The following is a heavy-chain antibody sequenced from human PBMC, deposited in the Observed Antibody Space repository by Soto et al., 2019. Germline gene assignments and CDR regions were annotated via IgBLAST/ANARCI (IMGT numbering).Heavy chain of an antibody. V-gene: IGHV6-1*01. D-gene: IGHD5-12*01. Sequence: SQTLSLTCAISGYSVSSNSAAWNWIRQSPSRGLEWLGRTYYRSKWYNDYAVSVKSRITINPDTSKNQFSLQLNSVTPEDTALYHCARNSGYDSGAFNIWGQGTLVTVSS. J-gene: IGHJ3*02. CDR1: GYSVSSNSAA. CDR2: TYYRSKWYN. CDR3: ARNSGYDSGAFNI.